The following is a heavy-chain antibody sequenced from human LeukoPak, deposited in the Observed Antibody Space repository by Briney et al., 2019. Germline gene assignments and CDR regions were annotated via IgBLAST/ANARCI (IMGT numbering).Heavy chain of an antibody. V-gene: IGHV3-30*18. Sequence: GGSLRLSCAASGFTFSSYGMHWVRQAPGKGLEWVAVISNDGSNKYYADSVKGRFTISRDNSKNTLYLQMNSLRAEDTAVYYCAKGYYYGSGSYSPPFDYWGQGTLVTVSS. CDR2: ISNDGSNK. J-gene: IGHJ4*02. D-gene: IGHD3-10*01. CDR1: GFTFSSYG. CDR3: AKGYYYGSGSYSPPFDY.